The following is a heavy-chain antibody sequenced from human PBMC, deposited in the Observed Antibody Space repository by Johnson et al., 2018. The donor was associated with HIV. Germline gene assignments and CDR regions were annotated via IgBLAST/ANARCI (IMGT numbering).Heavy chain of an antibody. CDR1: GFTFSSYA. D-gene: IGHD5-18*01. Sequence: VQLVESGGGLVQPGGSLRLSCAASGFTFSSYAMSWVRQAPGKGLEWVSAISGSGGSTYYADSVKGRFTISRDNAKNTVYLQMNSLRAEDTAVYYCARESTAWGGDYVGYGLDVWGQGTLVAVSS. V-gene: IGHV3-23*04. CDR3: ARESTAWGGDYVGYGLDV. J-gene: IGHJ3*01. CDR2: ISGSGGST.